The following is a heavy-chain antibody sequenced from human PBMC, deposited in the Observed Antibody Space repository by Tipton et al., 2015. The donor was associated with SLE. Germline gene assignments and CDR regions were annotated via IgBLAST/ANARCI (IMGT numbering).Heavy chain of an antibody. CDR1: GGSISSSSYY. J-gene: IGHJ4*01. CDR3: SRDRGKGFDS. Sequence: TLSLTCTVSGGSISSSSYYWGWIRQPPGKGLEWIGYIYYSGNTYYSPSLKSRLSISLDTSKNQFSLRLTSVTAADTAVYYCSRDRGKGFDSWGQGTLVTVSS. CDR2: IYYSGNT. V-gene: IGHV4-31*03. D-gene: IGHD4-23*01.